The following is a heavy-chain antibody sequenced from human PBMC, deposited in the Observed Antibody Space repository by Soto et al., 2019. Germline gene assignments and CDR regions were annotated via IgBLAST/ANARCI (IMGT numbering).Heavy chain of an antibody. J-gene: IGHJ4*02. CDR1: GYSFSSHW. V-gene: IGHV5-51*01. Sequence: GESLKISCKGSGYSFSSHWIGWVRQMPGKGLEWMGIIYPGDSNIRYSPSFEGQIDMSADRSINTAYLRLSSLKASDTATYYCASQLHEFSSAAGFDYWGQGTMVTVSS. CDR3: ASQLHEFSSAAGFDY. D-gene: IGHD6-25*01. CDR2: IYPGDSNI.